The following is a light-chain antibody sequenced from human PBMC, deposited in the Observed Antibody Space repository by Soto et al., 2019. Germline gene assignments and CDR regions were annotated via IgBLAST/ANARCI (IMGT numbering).Light chain of an antibody. J-gene: IGKJ1*01. Sequence: EMVLTQSPGSLSLSLGERATLSCRASQSVDSAFFAWYQQKPGQPPRLLMYGASRRATGIPDRFSGSGSGTDFTLTISRLDTEDFAVYYCQQYASSLTFGQGTKVEI. CDR2: GAS. CDR1: QSVDSAF. V-gene: IGKV3-20*01. CDR3: QQYASSLT.